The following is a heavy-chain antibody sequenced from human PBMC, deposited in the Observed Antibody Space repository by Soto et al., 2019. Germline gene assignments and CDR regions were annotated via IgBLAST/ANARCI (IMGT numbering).Heavy chain of an antibody. V-gene: IGHV3-23*01. D-gene: IGHD3-16*01. Sequence: GXLRLSCASSGFXFSAYVMIWVRQAPGKGLEWVSSITSSCGGTYYADSVKGRFTVSRDNSKNTVYLQMNILRDEDTAVYYCAKLTEAWGQGTLVTVS. J-gene: IGHJ4*02. CDR1: GFXFSAYV. CDR2: ITSSCGGT. CDR3: AKLTEA.